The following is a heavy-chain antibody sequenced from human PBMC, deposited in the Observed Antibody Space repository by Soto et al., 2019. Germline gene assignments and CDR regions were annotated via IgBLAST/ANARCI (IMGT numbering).Heavy chain of an antibody. D-gene: IGHD3-22*01. CDR3: ATPQDYDGCLDS. V-gene: IGHV1-3*01. CDR2: INVGNGNT. CDR1: GYTFTGYN. J-gene: IGHJ4*02. Sequence: QVQFVQSGAEVKKPGASVKVSCKTPGYTFTGYNIHWVRQAPGQRLEWMGWINVGNGNTRYSQKFQGRLTLTRDTPGNTADLELNSLISEDTAVYYCATPQDYDGCLDSWGQGTLVTVSS.